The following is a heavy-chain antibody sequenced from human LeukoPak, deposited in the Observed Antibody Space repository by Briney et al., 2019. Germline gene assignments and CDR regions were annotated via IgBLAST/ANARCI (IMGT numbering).Heavy chain of an antibody. CDR3: ARARGYSYGYLDY. D-gene: IGHD5-18*01. J-gene: IGHJ4*02. CDR1: GYSISSGYY. CDR2: IYHSGST. V-gene: IGHV4-38-2*01. Sequence: SETLSLTCAVSGYSISSGYYWGWIRQPPGKGLGWIGSIYHSGSTYYNPSLKSRVTISVDTSKNQFSLKLSSVTAADTAVYYCARARGYSYGYLDYWGQGTLVTVSS.